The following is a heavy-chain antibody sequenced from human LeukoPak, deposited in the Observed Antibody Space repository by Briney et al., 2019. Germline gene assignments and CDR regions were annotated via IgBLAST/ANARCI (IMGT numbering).Heavy chain of an antibody. CDR3: ARVLRGIAAAALSP. Sequence: ASVKVSCKASGYTLTGYYMHWVRQAPGQGLEWMGWINPNSGGTNYAQKFQGRVTMTRDTSISTAYMELSRVRSDDTAVYYCARVLRGIAAAALSPWGQGTLITVSS. V-gene: IGHV1-2*02. J-gene: IGHJ5*02. D-gene: IGHD6-13*01. CDR2: INPNSGGT. CDR1: GYTLTGYY.